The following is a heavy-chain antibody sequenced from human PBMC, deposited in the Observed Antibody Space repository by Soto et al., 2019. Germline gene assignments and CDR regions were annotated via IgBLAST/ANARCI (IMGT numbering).Heavy chain of an antibody. CDR1: GFTFSDYY. Sequence: VGSLRLSCAASGFTFSDYYMSWIRQAPGKGLEWVSYISSSGSTIYYADSVKGRFTISRDNAKNSLYLRMNSLRAEDTAVYYCARDGGAARLHYYYGMDVWGQGTTVTVSS. J-gene: IGHJ6*02. V-gene: IGHV3-11*01. CDR2: ISSSGSTI. CDR3: ARDGGAARLHYYYGMDV. D-gene: IGHD6-6*01.